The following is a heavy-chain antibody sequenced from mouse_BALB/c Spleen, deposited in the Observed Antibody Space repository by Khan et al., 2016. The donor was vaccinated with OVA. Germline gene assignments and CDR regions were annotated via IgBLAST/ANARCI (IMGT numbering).Heavy chain of an antibody. V-gene: IGHV1-7*01. Sequence: VELVESGAELAKPAASVKMSCKASGYTFTSYWMHWIKQRPGQGLEWIGYINPTSGYTDYNQKFKDKATLTADKSSSTDYMQLSSLTSDDSAVYYCARDRIDYWGQGTALTVSS. CDR3: ARDRIDY. CDR1: GYTFTSYW. CDR2: INPTSGYT. J-gene: IGHJ2*01.